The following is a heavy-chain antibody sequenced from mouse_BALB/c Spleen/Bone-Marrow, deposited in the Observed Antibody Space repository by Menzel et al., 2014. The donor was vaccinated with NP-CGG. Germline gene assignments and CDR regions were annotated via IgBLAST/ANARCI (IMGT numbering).Heavy chain of an antibody. J-gene: IGHJ2*01. Sequence: DVMLVESGGGLVQPGGSMKLSCVASGFTFSKNWMNWVRQSPEKGLEWVAEIRLNSNNYAKHYAVSVKGRFTISRDDTKSSVNLQMNNLRAEGTDIYYCTRGTAATRASYFDYWGQGTTLTVSS. V-gene: IGHV6-6*02. CDR1: GFTFSKNW. D-gene: IGHD1-2*01. CDR2: IRLNSNNYAK. CDR3: TRGTAATRASYFDY.